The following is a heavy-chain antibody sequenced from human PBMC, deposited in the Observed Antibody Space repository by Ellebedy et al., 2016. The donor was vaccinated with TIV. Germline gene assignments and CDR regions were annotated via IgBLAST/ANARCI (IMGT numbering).Heavy chain of an antibody. Sequence: GGSLRLSCAATGFTFSSYSMNWVRQAPGKGLELVSYISSGITTTYYADSVKGRFTISRDNAKNSLYLQMNSLRDEDTAVYYCARDGNSVGGTYWYFDLWGRGTLVTVSA. CDR2: ISSGITTT. J-gene: IGHJ2*01. V-gene: IGHV3-48*02. D-gene: IGHD1-26*01. CDR1: GFTFSSYS. CDR3: ARDGNSVGGTYWYFDL.